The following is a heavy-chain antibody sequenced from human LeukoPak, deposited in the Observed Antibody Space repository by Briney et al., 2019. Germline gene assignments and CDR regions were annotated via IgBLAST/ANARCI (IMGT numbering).Heavy chain of an antibody. D-gene: IGHD3-16*02. CDR1: GFTFDNYA. CDR3: AREGSIVARTDY. J-gene: IGHJ4*02. CDR2: ISFDGNQE. Sequence: PGGSLRPSCEASGFTFDNYAMHWVRQAPGRQLEWVAVISFDGNQEYYPDSVKGRFTISRDNSKNTLYLQMNGLKTEDTAVYYCAREGSIVARTDYWGQGALVIVSS. V-gene: IGHV3-30-3*01.